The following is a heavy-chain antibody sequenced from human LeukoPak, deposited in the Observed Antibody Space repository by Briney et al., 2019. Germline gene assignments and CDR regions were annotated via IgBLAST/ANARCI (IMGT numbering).Heavy chain of an antibody. D-gene: IGHD2-15*01. CDR3: VKALGYCSGGSCLAFDI. J-gene: IGHJ3*02. CDR1: GFTFSWYG. CDR2: ISKNGGST. Sequence: PGGSLRLSCLGSGFTFSWYGMNWVRQAPGRGLEYVSAISKNGGSTYYADSVKGRFTISRDNSKNTLYLQMSSLRAEDTAVYYCVKALGYCSGGSCLAFDIWGQGTMVTVSS. V-gene: IGHV3-64D*06.